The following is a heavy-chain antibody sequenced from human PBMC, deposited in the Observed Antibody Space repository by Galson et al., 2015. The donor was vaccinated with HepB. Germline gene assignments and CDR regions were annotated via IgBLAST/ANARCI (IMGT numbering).Heavy chain of an antibody. CDR2: INSDGSST. J-gene: IGHJ6*02. Sequence: SLRLSCAASGFTFSSYWMHWVRQAPGKGLVWVSRINSDGSSTNYADSVKGRFTISRDNAKNTLYLQMNSLRAEDTAVYYCARGGLCYGSNTSPAPYYYPGIAVWGHGTAVAASS. CDR1: GFTFSSYW. D-gene: IGHD4-23*01. V-gene: IGHV3-74*01. CDR3: ARGGLCYGSNTSPAPYYYPGIAV.